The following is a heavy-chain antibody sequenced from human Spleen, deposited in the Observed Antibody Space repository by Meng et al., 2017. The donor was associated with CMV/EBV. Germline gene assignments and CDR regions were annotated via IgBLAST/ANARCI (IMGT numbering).Heavy chain of an antibody. J-gene: IGHJ4*02. D-gene: IGHD1-14*01. Sequence: QLQRWAPGLWTPSEPLSLNFAVYGESFSGYYWNWIRQPPGKGLEWIGEINHSGSTNYTPSLKSRVTISVDTSKNQFSLKVRSVIAADTAVYYCARQRESRTGFDSWGQGTLVTVSS. CDR2: INHSGST. V-gene: IGHV4-34*01. CDR3: ARQRESRTGFDS. CDR1: GESFSGYY.